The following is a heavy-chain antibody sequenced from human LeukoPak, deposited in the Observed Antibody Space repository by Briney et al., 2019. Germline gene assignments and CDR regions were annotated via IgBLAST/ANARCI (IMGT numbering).Heavy chain of an antibody. CDR2: ISPSGSTV. CDR3: ARRTFGRNDFDY. D-gene: IGHD3-16*01. J-gene: IGHJ4*02. Sequence: PGGSLRLSCAASGFIFSDYYMSWTRQAPGKGLEWVSYISPSGSTVNYADSVKGRFTISRDNAKNSLYLQMNSLRADDTAVYYCARRTFGRNDFDYWGQGTLVTVSS. CDR1: GFIFSDYY. V-gene: IGHV3-11*01.